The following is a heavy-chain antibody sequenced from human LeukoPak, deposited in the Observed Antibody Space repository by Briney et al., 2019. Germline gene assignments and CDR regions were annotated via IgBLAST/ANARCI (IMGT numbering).Heavy chain of an antibody. V-gene: IGHV3-15*01. Sequence: GGSLRLSCVASGFPFSSYWMTWVRQAPGKGLEWVGRIKSKTDGGTTDYAAPVKGRFTISRDDSKNTLYLQMNSLKTEDTAVYYCTRDYFDYWGQGTLVTVSS. CDR3: TRDYFDY. CDR1: GFPFSSYW. CDR2: IKSKTDGGTT. J-gene: IGHJ4*02.